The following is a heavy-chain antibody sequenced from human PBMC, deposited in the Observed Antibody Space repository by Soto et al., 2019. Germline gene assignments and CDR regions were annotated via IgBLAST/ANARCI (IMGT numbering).Heavy chain of an antibody. Sequence: QVQLVQSGAEVKKPGSSVKVSCKASGGTFSSYAISWVRQAPGQGLEWMGGIIPIFGTANYAQKFQGRVTITADESTSTAYMELSSQRSEDTAVYYCARVRIGTTSYYFDYWGQGTLVTVSS. J-gene: IGHJ4*02. V-gene: IGHV1-69*12. CDR2: IIPIFGTA. CDR1: GGTFSSYA. CDR3: ARVRIGTTSYYFDY. D-gene: IGHD1-7*01.